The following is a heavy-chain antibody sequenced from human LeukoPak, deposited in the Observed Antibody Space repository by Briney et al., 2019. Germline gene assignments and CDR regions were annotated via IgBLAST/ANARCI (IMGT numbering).Heavy chain of an antibody. D-gene: IGHD3-16*01. CDR2: IYYSGST. CDR3: ARQRQVTPFGGVARSTSFYT. J-gene: IGHJ3*02. CDR1: GGSITSYH. V-gene: IGHV4-4*07. Sequence: PSETLSLTCTVSGGSITSYHWSWIRQPAGKGLGWIGRIYYSGSTNYNPSLKGRVTISVDTSKNQFSLKLSSVTAADTAVYYCARQRQVTPFGGVARSTSFYTSGPGTTVTVSS.